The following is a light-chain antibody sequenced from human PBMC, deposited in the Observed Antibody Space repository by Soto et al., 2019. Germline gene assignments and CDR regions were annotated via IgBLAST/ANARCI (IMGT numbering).Light chain of an antibody. V-gene: IGLV2-14*01. CDR2: NVS. CDR1: SSDIGAHTY. Sequence: QSVLTQPASVSGSPGQSITISCTGTSSDIGAHTYVSWFQQHPGKVPKVIIYNVSTRPSGISDRFSGSKSGNTASLTISVLQAEDEADYYCSSYAGGFVVFGGGTKLTVL. CDR3: SSYAGGFVV. J-gene: IGLJ2*01.